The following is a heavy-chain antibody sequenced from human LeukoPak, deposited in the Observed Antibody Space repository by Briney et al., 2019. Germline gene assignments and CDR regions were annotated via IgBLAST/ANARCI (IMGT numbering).Heavy chain of an antibody. CDR1: GFTFSSYS. V-gene: IGHV3-21*01. CDR3: AREAGYYDSSGYTAFGY. Sequence: PGGSLRLSCAASGFTFSSYSMNWVRQAPGKGLEWVSSISSSSSYIYYADSVKGRFTISRDNAKNSLYLQMNSLRAEDTAVYYCAREAGYYDSSGYTAFGYWGQGTLVTVSS. CDR2: ISSSSSYI. D-gene: IGHD3-22*01. J-gene: IGHJ4*02.